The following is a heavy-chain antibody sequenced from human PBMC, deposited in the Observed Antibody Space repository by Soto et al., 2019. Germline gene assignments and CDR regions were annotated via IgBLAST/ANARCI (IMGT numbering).Heavy chain of an antibody. CDR2: IYHSAST. Sequence: QLQLQESASGLVKPSQTLSLTCAVSGGSISSGGYSWSWIRQPPGKGLEYIGYIYHSASTYYNPSLKSRVTIAVDRSKNQFSLKLNSVTAADPAVYSCARVPDYWGQGTLVTVSS. CDR1: GGSISSGGYS. V-gene: IGHV4-30-2*01. CDR3: ARVPDY. J-gene: IGHJ4*02.